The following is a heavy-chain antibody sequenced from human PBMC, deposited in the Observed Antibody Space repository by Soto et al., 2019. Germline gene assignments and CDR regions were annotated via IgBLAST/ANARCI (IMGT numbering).Heavy chain of an antibody. Sequence: EVQLVESGGGLVQPGGSLRLSCAASGFTFSTHWMHWVRQAPGKGLVWVSAISGSGGSTYYADSVKGRFTISRDNSKNTLYLQMNSLRAEDTAVYYCAKDGGLGYCSGGSCYGAFDIWGQGTMVTVSS. D-gene: IGHD2-15*01. CDR1: GFTFSTHW. V-gene: IGHV3-23*04. J-gene: IGHJ3*02. CDR3: AKDGGLGYCSGGSCYGAFDI. CDR2: ISGSGGST.